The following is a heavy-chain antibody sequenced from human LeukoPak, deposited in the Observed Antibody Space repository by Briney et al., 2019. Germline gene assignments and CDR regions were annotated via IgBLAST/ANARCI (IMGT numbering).Heavy chain of an antibody. CDR2: INPNSGGT. V-gene: IGHV1-2*02. J-gene: IGHJ4*02. D-gene: IGHD1-26*01. CDR1: GYTFTGFY. Sequence: GASVKVSCKASGYTFTGFYMHWVRQAPGQGLEWMGWINPNSGGTKYAQRFQGRVTMTRDTSISTAYMELSRLTSDDTAVFYCARDGVVGATRPDYWGQGTLVTVSS. CDR3: ARDGVVGATRPDY.